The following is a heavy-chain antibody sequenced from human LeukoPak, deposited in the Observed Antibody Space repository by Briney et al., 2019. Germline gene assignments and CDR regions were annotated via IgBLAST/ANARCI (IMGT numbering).Heavy chain of an antibody. CDR2: IQEDGKKE. CDR3: AKDIVGGGDDY. Sequence: GESLRLSCEASGFTLTKFWMSWVRQAPGKGLEWVANIQEDGKKENYVDSVRGRFTISRDNAKNSIYLQMNSLRVEDTAVYYCAKDIVGGGDDYWGQGTLVTVSS. J-gene: IGHJ4*02. D-gene: IGHD2-21*02. CDR1: GFTLTKFW. V-gene: IGHV3-7*01.